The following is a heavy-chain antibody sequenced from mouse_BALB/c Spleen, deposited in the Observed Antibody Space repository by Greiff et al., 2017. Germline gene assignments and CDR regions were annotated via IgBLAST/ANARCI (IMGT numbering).Heavy chain of an antibody. V-gene: IGHV3-6*02. Sequence: EVKLMESGPGLVKPSQSLSLTCSVTGYSITSGYYWNWIRQFPGNKLEWMGYISYDGSNNYNPSLKNRISITRDTSKNQFFLKLNSVTTEDTATYYCAREGYYGSSPWFAYWGQGTLVTVSA. J-gene: IGHJ3*01. CDR2: ISYDGSN. CDR3: AREGYYGSSPWFAY. CDR1: GYSITSGYY. D-gene: IGHD1-1*01.